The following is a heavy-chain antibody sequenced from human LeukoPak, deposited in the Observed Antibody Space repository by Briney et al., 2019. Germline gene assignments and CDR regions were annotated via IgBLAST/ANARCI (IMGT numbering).Heavy chain of an antibody. Sequence: PSETLSLTCAVYGGSFSGYYWSWIRQPPGKGLEWIGEINHSGSTYYNPSLKSRATILVDTSKNHFSLKLNSVTAADTAVYYCARVVGSSSVWFDPWGQGTLVTVSS. CDR1: GGSFSGYY. J-gene: IGHJ5*02. D-gene: IGHD6-6*01. CDR3: ARVVGSSSVWFDP. V-gene: IGHV4-34*01. CDR2: INHSGST.